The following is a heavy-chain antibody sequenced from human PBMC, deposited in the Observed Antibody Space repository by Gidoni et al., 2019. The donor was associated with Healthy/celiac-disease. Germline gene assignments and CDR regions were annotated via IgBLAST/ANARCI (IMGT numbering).Heavy chain of an antibody. CDR3: VKGGPVLLWFGELLSPDAFDI. CDR1: GLPFVSYA. V-gene: IGHV3-9*01. J-gene: IGHJ3*02. D-gene: IGHD3-10*01. CDR2: ISVNRCSV. Sequence: EVQLVESGGGLVQPGSSLRLSFAASGLPFVSYAMTWVRQAPGKGLEWVSGISVNRCSVGYAGSVKGRFTISRDNAKNALYLQMNSLRAEETALYYCVKGGPVLLWFGELLSPDAFDIWGQGTMVTVSS.